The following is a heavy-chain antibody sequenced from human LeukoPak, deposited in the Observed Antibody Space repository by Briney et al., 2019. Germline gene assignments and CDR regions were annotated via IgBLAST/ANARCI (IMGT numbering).Heavy chain of an antibody. CDR3: ARAAFDDISSSGEWMGDY. D-gene: IGHD6-6*01. V-gene: IGHV3-21*01. CDR1: GFTFSSYS. Sequence: GGSLRLSCAASGFTFSSYSMNWVRQASGKGLEWVSSISSSSSYIYYADSVKGRFTISRDNAKNSLYLQMNSLRAEDTAVYYCARAAFDDISSSGEWMGDYWGQGTLVTVSS. CDR2: ISSSSSYI. J-gene: IGHJ4*02.